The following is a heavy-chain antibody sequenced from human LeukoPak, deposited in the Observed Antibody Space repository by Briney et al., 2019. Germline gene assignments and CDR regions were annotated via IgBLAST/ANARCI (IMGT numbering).Heavy chain of an antibody. CDR1: AFIFSGHW. CDR2: INHSGST. J-gene: IGHJ4*02. Sequence: GSLRLSCEASAFIFSGHWLNWVRRTPGKGLEWIGEINHSGSTHYTPSLKSRVTISADTSDNKFSLKMISVTAADAAVYYCALGYNDIWELWGRGTLVTVSS. CDR3: ALGYNDIWEL. D-gene: IGHD5-24*01. V-gene: IGHV4-4*02.